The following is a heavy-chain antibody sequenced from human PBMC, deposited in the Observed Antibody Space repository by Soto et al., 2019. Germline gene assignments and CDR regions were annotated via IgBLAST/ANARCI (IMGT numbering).Heavy chain of an antibody. CDR3: ARVPTGTTWVTSEY. CDR2: LYYSGNT. CDR1: GGSVSSGSYY. D-gene: IGHD1-7*01. J-gene: IGHJ4*02. Sequence: QVQLQESGPGLVKPSETLSLTCTVSGGSVSSGSYYWSWIRQPPGKGLEWIGYLYYSGNTNYNPSLKRRVTISVDTSENQFALKLSSVTAADTAVYYCARVPTGTTWVTSEYWGQGTLVTVSS. V-gene: IGHV4-61*01.